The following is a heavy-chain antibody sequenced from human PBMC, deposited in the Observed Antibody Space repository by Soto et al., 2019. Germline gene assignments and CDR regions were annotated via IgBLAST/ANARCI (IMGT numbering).Heavy chain of an antibody. V-gene: IGHV4-59*08. J-gene: IGHJ5*02. CDR1: GGSISSYY. Sequence: SETLSLTCTVSGGSISSYYWSWIRQPPGKGLEWIGYIYYSGSTNYNPSLKSRVTISVDTPKIHFSLKMSSVTAADTAVYYCARRVAAAGTNHVWFDPWGQGTLVTVSS. CDR3: ARRVAAAGTNHVWFDP. D-gene: IGHD6-13*01. CDR2: IYYSGST.